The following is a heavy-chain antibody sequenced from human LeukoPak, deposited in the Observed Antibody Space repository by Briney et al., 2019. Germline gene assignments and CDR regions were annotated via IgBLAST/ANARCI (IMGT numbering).Heavy chain of an antibody. CDR3: ARVQGHPPNGLDI. Sequence: PGGSLRLSCAASGFTFSSYAMHWVRQAPGKGLEWVAVISYDGSNKYYADSVKGRFIISRDNSKNTLYLQMNSLRAEDTAVYYCARVQGHPPNGLDIWGQGTMVTVSS. CDR1: GFTFSSYA. V-gene: IGHV3-30-3*01. J-gene: IGHJ3*02. CDR2: ISYDGSNK. D-gene: IGHD2-8*01.